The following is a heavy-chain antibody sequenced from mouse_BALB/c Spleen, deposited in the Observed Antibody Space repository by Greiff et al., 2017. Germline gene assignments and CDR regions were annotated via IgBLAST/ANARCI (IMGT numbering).Heavy chain of an antibody. Sequence: VQLQQSGAELVKPGASVKLSCTASGFNIKDTYMHWVKQRPEQGLEWIGRIDPANGNTKYDPKFQGKATITADTSSNTAYLQLSSLTSEDTAVYYCARLGYYGSSYAMDYWGQGTSVTVSS. V-gene: IGHV14-3*02. CDR2: IDPANGNT. J-gene: IGHJ4*01. CDR3: ARLGYYGSSYAMDY. D-gene: IGHD1-1*01. CDR1: GFNIKDTY.